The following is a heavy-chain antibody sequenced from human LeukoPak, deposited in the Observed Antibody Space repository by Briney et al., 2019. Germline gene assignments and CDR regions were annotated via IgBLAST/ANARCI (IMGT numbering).Heavy chain of an antibody. D-gene: IGHD6-13*01. CDR2: IYYSGST. J-gene: IGHJ4*02. Sequence: SETLSLTCTVSGGSISSSSYYWGWIRQPPGKGLEWIGSIYYSGSTYYNPSLKSRVTISVDTSKNQFSLKLSSVTAADTAVYYCARFPSIAAAFDYWGLGTLVTVSS. CDR1: GGSISSSSYY. V-gene: IGHV4-39*07. CDR3: ARFPSIAAAFDY.